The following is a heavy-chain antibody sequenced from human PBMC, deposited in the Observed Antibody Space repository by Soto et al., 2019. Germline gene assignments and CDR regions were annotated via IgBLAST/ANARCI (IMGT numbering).Heavy chain of an antibody. CDR1: GSTLSSYA. D-gene: IGHD3-22*01. Sequence: AGCMRLSWAASGSTLSSYAMSWVRQAPGKGLGWVSAISGSGGSTYYADSVKGRFTISRDNSKNTLYLQMSSLSAEDTAVYYCAKYFPNDDDSSRYPYHDAFDIWGQGTMVTVSS. V-gene: IGHV3-23*01. J-gene: IGHJ3*02. CDR2: ISGSGGST. CDR3: AKYFPNDDDSSRYPYHDAFDI.